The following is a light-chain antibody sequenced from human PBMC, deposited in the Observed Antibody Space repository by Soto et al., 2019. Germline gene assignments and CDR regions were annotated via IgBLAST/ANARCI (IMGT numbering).Light chain of an antibody. Sequence: QSALTQPASVSGSPGQSITISCTGTSSDVGGYNYVSWYQQHPAKAPKLMIFEVRNRPSGVSYRFSGSRSGNTAYLTISGLQAEDEADYYFSSYASSTTVVFGGGTKLTVL. J-gene: IGLJ2*01. CDR2: EVR. CDR3: SSYASSTTVV. CDR1: SSDVGGYNY. V-gene: IGLV2-14*01.